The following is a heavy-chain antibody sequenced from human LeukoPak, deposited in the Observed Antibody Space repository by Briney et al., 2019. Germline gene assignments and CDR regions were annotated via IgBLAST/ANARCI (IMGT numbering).Heavy chain of an antibody. CDR2: IYSGTST. D-gene: IGHD3-22*01. CDR3: ARGYYDSSGYLTFDY. V-gene: IGHV3-53*01. J-gene: IGHJ4*02. CDR1: GFTVSSNY. Sequence: GGSLRLSCAASGFTVSSNYMSWVRQAPGKGLEWVSVIYSGTSTNYADSVKGRFTISRDNSKNTLYLQMNSLRAEDTAVYYCARGYYDSSGYLTFDYWGQGTLVTVSS.